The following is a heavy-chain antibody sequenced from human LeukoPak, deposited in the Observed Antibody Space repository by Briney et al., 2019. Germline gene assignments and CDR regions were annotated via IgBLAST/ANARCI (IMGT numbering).Heavy chain of an antibody. CDR3: ARGKVRSSGWLSKRSPYYFDY. J-gene: IGHJ4*02. V-gene: IGHV4-39*07. CDR1: GGSISSSNYY. Sequence: SETLSLTCTVSGGSISSSNYYWGWIRQPPGKGLEWIGSVYYSGSTYYNPSLKSRVTISVDTSKNQFSLKLSSVTAADTAVYYCARGKVRSSGWLSKRSPYYFDYWGQGTLVTVSS. D-gene: IGHD6-19*01. CDR2: VYYSGST.